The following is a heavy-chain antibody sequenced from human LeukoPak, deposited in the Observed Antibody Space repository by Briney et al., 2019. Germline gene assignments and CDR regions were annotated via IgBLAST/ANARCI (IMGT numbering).Heavy chain of an antibody. V-gene: IGHV3-64D*06. CDR2: ISSNGGST. CDR3: VKEDSSSWYGNWFDP. CDR1: GFTFSSYA. D-gene: IGHD6-13*01. Sequence: GRSLRLSCSASGFTFSSYAMHWVRQAPGKGLEYVSAISSNGGSTYYADSVKGRFTISRDNSKNTLYLQMSSLRAEDTAVYYCVKEDSSSWYGNWFDPWGQGTLVTVSS. J-gene: IGHJ5*02.